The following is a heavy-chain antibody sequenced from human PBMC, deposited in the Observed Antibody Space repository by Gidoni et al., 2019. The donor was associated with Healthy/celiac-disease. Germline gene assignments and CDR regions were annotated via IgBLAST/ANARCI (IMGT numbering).Heavy chain of an antibody. D-gene: IGHD3-3*01. CDR3: ARDMSERSGYYTRDY. V-gene: IGHV4-38-2*02. Sequence: QVQLQESGPGLVKPSETLSLTCTVSGYSISSGYYWGWIRQPPGKGLEWIGSIYHSGSTYYNPSLKSRVTISVDTSKNQFSLKLSAVTAADTAGYYCARDMSERSGYYTRDYWGQGTLVTVSS. CDR1: GYSISSGYY. J-gene: IGHJ4*02. CDR2: IYHSGST.